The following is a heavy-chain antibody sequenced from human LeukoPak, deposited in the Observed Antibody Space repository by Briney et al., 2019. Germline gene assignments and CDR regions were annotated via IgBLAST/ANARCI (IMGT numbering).Heavy chain of an antibody. D-gene: IGHD2-2*01. V-gene: IGHV3-23*01. CDR2: ISDSGTST. Sequence: GGSLRLPCAASGFTFTNAWMSWVRQAPGKGLEWVSGISDSGTSTYYADSVKGHFTISRDNSKNTLYLEMNSLRAEDTAVYYCAKDRRCSSTTCFDAFDIWGQGTMVTVSS. CDR1: GFTFTNAW. J-gene: IGHJ3*02. CDR3: AKDRRCSSTTCFDAFDI.